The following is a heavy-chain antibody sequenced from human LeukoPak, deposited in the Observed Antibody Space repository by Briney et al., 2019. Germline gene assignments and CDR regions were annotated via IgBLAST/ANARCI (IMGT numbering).Heavy chain of an antibody. CDR1: GFTFSSYE. Sequence: GGSLRLSCAASGFTFSSYEMNWVRQAPGKGLEWVSYISSSGSTIYYADSVKGRFTISRDNAKNSLYLQMNSLRAEGTAVYYCAREEMGAQGYWGQGTLVTVSS. V-gene: IGHV3-48*03. CDR2: ISSSGSTI. J-gene: IGHJ4*02. CDR3: AREEMGAQGY. D-gene: IGHD1-26*01.